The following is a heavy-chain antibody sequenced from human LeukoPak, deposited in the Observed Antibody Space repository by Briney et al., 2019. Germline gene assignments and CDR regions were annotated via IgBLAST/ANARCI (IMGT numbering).Heavy chain of an antibody. J-gene: IGHJ3*02. V-gene: IGHV3-23*01. CDR1: GFTFSSYA. CDR2: ISGSGGST. Sequence: GGSLRLSCAASGFTFSSYAMSWVRQAPGKGLEWVSGISGSGGSTYNADSVKGRFTISRDNSKNTLYLQMNSLRAEDTAVYYCAKDNYDSSGFLPDAFDIWGQGTMVTVSS. D-gene: IGHD3-22*01. CDR3: AKDNYDSSGFLPDAFDI.